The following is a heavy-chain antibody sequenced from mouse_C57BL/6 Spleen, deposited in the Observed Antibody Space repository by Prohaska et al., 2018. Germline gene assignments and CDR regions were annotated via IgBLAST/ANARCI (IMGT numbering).Heavy chain of an antibody. D-gene: IGHD2-2*01. J-gene: IGHJ1*03. CDR1: GYTFTSYW. Sequence: QVQLQQPGAELVKPGASVKLSCKASGYTFTSYWMHWVKQRPGQGLEWIGMIHPNSGSTNYNEKFKSKATLTVDKSSSTAYMQLSSLTSEDSAVYYCAREFGYYWYFDVWGTGTTVTVSS. CDR2: IHPNSGST. CDR3: AREFGYYWYFDV. V-gene: IGHV1-64*01.